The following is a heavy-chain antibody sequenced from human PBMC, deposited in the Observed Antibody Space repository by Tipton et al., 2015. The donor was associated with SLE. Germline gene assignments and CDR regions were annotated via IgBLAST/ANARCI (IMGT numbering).Heavy chain of an antibody. J-gene: IGHJ4*02. CDR1: GGAVIHNY. V-gene: IGHV4-59*02. D-gene: IGHD7-27*01. Sequence: LSCSVSGGAVIHNYWSWIRQPPGKGLEWIGYIHSSGTTKYNSSLRSRVTISVDTSKNQFSLRLTSVTAADAAVYYCARDRSHWDVDYWGRGTLVTVSS. CDR2: IHSSGTT. CDR3: ARDRSHWDVDY.